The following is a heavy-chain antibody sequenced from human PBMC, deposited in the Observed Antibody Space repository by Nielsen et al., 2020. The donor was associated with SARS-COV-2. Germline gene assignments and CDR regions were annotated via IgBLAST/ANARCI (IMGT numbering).Heavy chain of an antibody. J-gene: IGHJ4*02. CDR3: TGSRGPFDY. CDR2: ISSSSSYI. V-gene: IGHV3-21*01. Sequence: GGSLRLSCAASGFTFSTYGFHWVRQAPGKGLEWVSYISSSSSYIYYADSVKGRFTISRDNAKNSLYLQMNSLRAEDTAVYYCTGSRGPFDYWGQGTLVTVSS. CDR1: GFTFSTYG.